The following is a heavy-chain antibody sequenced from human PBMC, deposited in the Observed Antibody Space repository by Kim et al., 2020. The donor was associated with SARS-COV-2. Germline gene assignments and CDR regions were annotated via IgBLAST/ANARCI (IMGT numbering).Heavy chain of an antibody. V-gene: IGHV1-69*01. D-gene: IGHD3-10*01. CDR3: ARGYYYGSGSYSPFDY. Sequence: KVQGRVTITADESTSTAYMELSSLRSEDTAVYYCARGYYYGSGSYSPFDYWGQGTLVTVSS. J-gene: IGHJ4*02.